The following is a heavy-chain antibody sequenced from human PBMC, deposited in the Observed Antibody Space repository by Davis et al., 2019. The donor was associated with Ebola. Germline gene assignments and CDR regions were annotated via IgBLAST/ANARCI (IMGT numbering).Heavy chain of an antibody. CDR2: INPSGGST. Sequence: ASVKVSCKASGYTFTSYYMHWVRQAPGQGLAWLGIINPSGGSTSYAQKFQGRVTMTRDTSTSTVYMELSSLRSEDTAVYYCARDYRTMIVVVHKGGAVGYWGQGTLVTVSS. CDR1: GYTFTSYY. CDR3: ARDYRTMIVVVHKGGAVGY. D-gene: IGHD3-22*01. V-gene: IGHV1-46*01. J-gene: IGHJ4*02.